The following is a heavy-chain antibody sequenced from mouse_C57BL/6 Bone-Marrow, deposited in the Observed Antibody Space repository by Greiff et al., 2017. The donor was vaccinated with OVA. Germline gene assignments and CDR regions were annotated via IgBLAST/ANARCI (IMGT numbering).Heavy chain of an antibody. Sequence: EVQRVESEGGLVQPGSSMKLSCTASGFTFSDYYMAWVRQVPEKGLEWVANINYDGSSTYYLDSLKSRFIISRDNAKNILYLQMSSLKSEDTATYYCARDGAVLYWYFDVWGTGTTVTVSS. CDR3: ARDGAVLYWYFDV. CDR2: INYDGSST. V-gene: IGHV5-16*01. J-gene: IGHJ1*03. CDR1: GFTFSDYY.